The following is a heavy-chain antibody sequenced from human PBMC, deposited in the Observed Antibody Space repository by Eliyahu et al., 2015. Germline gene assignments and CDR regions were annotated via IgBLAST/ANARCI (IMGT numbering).Heavy chain of an antibody. CDR3: AKPGTFITAYFDS. J-gene: IGHJ4*02. CDR2: IRYDISNV. Sequence: QVLLVESGGGVVQPGGSLRLSCAASGFSFSSYAMYWVRQAPGKGLEWVASIRYDISNVYYLDSVKGRFTISRDNSKNTVYLQMSSLRPEDTAMYYCAKPGTFITAYFDSWGQGALVTVSS. D-gene: IGHD1-7*01. V-gene: IGHV3-30*02. CDR1: GFSFSSYA.